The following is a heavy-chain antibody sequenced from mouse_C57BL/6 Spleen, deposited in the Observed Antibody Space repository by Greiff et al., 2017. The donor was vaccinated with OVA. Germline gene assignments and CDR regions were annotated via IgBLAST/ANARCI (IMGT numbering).Heavy chain of an antibody. J-gene: IGHJ4*01. Sequence: VQLQQSGAELVKPGASVKFSCTASGFKIKDYNMHWVKKRTEQGLEGIGRIDPEDGETKYAPKFQGKATITADTSSTTAYLQLSSLTSEDTAVYYCARSPYGSSSYYYAMDYWGQGTSVTVSS. D-gene: IGHD1-1*01. CDR1: GFKIKDYN. CDR2: IDPEDGET. CDR3: ARSPYGSSSYYYAMDY. V-gene: IGHV14-2*01.